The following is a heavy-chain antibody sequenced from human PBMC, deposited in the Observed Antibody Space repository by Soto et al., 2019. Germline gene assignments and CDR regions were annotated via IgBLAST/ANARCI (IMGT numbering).Heavy chain of an antibody. D-gene: IGHD6-19*01. CDR2: ISVTGGST. Sequence: PGGSLRLSXTASGFTFSSYAMSWVRQAPGKGLEWVSAISVTGGSTYYADSVKGRFTISRDKSKNTLYLQMNSLRAEDTAVYYCAKDRIRYSSGSNGDAFDLWGQGTMVTVSS. CDR1: GFTFSSYA. J-gene: IGHJ3*01. CDR3: AKDRIRYSSGSNGDAFDL. V-gene: IGHV3-23*01.